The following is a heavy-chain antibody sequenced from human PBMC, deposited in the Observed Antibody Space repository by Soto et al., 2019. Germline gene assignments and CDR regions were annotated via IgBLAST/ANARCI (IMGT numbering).Heavy chain of an antibody. CDR2: IYYSGST. J-gene: IGHJ6*02. D-gene: IGHD6-25*01. CDR3: ARLKKSVAAHSYYGMDV. CDR1: GGSISSGGYY. Sequence: QVQLQESGPGLVKPSQTLSLTCTVSGGSISSGGYYWSWIRQHPGKGLEWIGYIYYSGSTYYNPSLKSRVTISVDTSKNQFSLKLSSVTAADTAVYYCARLKKSVAAHSYYGMDVWGQGTTVTVSS. V-gene: IGHV4-31*03.